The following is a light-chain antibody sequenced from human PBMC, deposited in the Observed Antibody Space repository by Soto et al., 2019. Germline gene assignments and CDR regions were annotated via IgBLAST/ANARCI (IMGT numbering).Light chain of an antibody. CDR1: QSVSSY. Sequence: EIVLTQSPATLSLSPGERATLSCRASQSVSSYLAWYQQKFGQAPRLLIYDASNRAPGIPTRFSGSGSGTDFTLTISSLEPEDFAIYYCQQRSKWPLTFGQGTKVEIK. CDR3: QQRSKWPLT. CDR2: DAS. V-gene: IGKV3-11*01. J-gene: IGKJ1*01.